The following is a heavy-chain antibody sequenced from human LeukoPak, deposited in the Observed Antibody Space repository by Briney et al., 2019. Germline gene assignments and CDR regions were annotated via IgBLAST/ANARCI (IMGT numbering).Heavy chain of an antibody. Sequence: SVKVSCTASGGTFSSYAISWVRQAPGQGLEWMGGIIPIFGTANYAQKFQGRVTITADKSTSTAYMELSSLRSEDTAVYYCARAGYSSGWYFYYYYYMDVWGKGTTVTVSS. CDR1: GGTFSSYA. CDR2: IIPIFGTA. D-gene: IGHD6-19*01. J-gene: IGHJ6*03. CDR3: ARAGYSSGWYFYYYYYMDV. V-gene: IGHV1-69*06.